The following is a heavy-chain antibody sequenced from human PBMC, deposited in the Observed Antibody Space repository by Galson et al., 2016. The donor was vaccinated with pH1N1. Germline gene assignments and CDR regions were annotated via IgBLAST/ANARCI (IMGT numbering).Heavy chain of an antibody. D-gene: IGHD6-13*01. Sequence: SLRLSCAASGFTFSSYGFHWVRQAPGKGLEWVAVISYDGSNKYYADSVKGRFTISRDNSKNKLYLQMKSLRAEDTAVYYCAKVVRGSSWPSFDYWGQGTLVTVSS. CDR3: AKVVRGSSWPSFDY. CDR2: ISYDGSNK. V-gene: IGHV3-30*18. J-gene: IGHJ4*02. CDR1: GFTFSSYG.